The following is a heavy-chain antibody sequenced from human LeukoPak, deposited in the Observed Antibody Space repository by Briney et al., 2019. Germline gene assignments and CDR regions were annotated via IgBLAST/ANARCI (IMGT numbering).Heavy chain of an antibody. J-gene: IGHJ5*02. V-gene: IGHV4-38-2*02. CDR1: GDSISSGYY. D-gene: IGHD3-22*01. Sequence: SETLSLTCTVSGDSISSGYYWGWIRQPPGRGLEWIGSIHHSGSSYYNPSLKSRVTISVDASKNQFSLKLSSVTAADTAVHYCARYYDGSGSPRFDPWGQGTLVTVSS. CDR2: IHHSGSS. CDR3: ARYYDGSGSPRFDP.